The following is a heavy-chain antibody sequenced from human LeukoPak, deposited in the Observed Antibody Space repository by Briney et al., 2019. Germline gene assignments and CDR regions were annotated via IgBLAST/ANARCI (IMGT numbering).Heavy chain of an antibody. V-gene: IGHV3-9*01. D-gene: IGHD1-26*01. J-gene: IGHJ3*02. CDR3: TKDRGGSYYDAFDM. CDR1: GFTFDDYA. CDR2: ITWNSGTI. Sequence: PGGSLRHSCAASGFTFDDYAMHWVRQAPGKGLEWVSGITWNSGTIAYADSGKGRFTISRDNAKNSLYLQMNSLRAEDTALYYCTKDRGGSYYDAFDMWGQGTRVTVSS.